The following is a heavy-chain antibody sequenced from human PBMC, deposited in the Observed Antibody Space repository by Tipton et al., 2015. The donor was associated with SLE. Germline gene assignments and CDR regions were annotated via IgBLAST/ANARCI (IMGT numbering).Heavy chain of an antibody. V-gene: IGHV3-21*04. D-gene: IGHD3-10*01. CDR2: ISSSSSYI. CDR3: AKAEVDITGGVGY. J-gene: IGHJ4*02. CDR1: GFTFSSYS. Sequence: GSLRLSCAASGFTFSSYSMNWVRQAPGKGLEWVSSISSSSSYIYYADSVKGRFTISRDNSKNTLYLQMNSLRAEDTAVYYCAKAEVDITGGVGYWGQGTLVTVSS.